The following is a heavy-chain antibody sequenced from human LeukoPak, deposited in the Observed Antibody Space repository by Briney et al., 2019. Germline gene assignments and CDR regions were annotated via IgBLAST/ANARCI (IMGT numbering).Heavy chain of an antibody. D-gene: IGHD3-22*01. CDR2: IYYSGST. CDR3: AGGYYDRKIDY. CDR1: SGSISSYY. Sequence: SETLSLTCTVSSGSISSYYWSWIRQPPGKGLEWIGYIYYSGSTNYNPSLKSRVTISVDTSKNQFSLKLSSVTAADTAVYYCAGGYYDRKIDYWGQGTLVTVSS. V-gene: IGHV4-59*01. J-gene: IGHJ4*02.